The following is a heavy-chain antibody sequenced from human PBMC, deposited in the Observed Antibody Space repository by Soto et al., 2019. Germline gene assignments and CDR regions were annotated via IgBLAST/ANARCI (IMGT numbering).Heavy chain of an antibody. CDR1: GFSFTTYV. V-gene: IGHV3-30*18. CDR3: AKGLLAIVGTTLPRDAFNI. CDR2: ISHDGSYK. D-gene: IGHD1-26*01. Sequence: PGGSLRLSCVASGFSFTTYVMHWVRQAPGKGLEWVAVISHDGSYKYYGDAVKGRFTISRDTSKNAVYLEMNSLRPEDTAVYYCAKGLLAIVGTTLPRDAFNIWGQGTMVTVSS. J-gene: IGHJ3*02.